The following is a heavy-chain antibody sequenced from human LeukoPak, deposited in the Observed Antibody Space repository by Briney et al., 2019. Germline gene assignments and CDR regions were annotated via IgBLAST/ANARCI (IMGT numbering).Heavy chain of an antibody. CDR3: ASTGGDYYYYYMDV. CDR2: INPNSGGT. D-gene: IGHD3-10*01. Sequence: GASVKVSCKASGYTFTGYYMHWVRQAPGQGLEWMGWINPNSGGTNYAQKFQGRVTITADESASTVYMELSRLTSEDTAVYYCASTGGDYYYYYMDVWGKGTTVTISS. J-gene: IGHJ6*03. V-gene: IGHV1-2*02. CDR1: GYTFTGYY.